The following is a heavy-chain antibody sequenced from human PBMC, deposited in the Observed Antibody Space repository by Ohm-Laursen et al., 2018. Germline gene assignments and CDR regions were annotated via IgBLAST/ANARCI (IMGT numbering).Heavy chain of an antibody. CDR3: ARGYYYDSSGPTEAFDI. Sequence: ASVKVSCKASGYTFTSYDINWVRQATGQGLEWMGWMNPNSGNTGYAQKFQGRVTMTRNTSISTAYMELSSLRSEDTAVYYCARGYYYDSSGPTEAFDIWGQGTMVTVSS. D-gene: IGHD3-22*01. J-gene: IGHJ3*02. CDR2: MNPNSGNT. CDR1: GYTFTSYD. V-gene: IGHV1-8*01.